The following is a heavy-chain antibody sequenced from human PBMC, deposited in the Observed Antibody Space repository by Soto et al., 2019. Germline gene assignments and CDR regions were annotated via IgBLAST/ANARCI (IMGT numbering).Heavy chain of an antibody. Sequence: ASVKVSCKASGYTFTSYGISWVRQAPGQGLEWMGWISAYNGNTNYAQKLQGRVTMTTDTSTRTAYMELRSLRSDHTAVYYCARDHRGGGNYYYYGMDVWGQGTTVTVS. CDR3: ARDHRGGGNYYYYGMDV. CDR2: ISAYNGNT. CDR1: GYTFTSYG. D-gene: IGHD3-16*01. J-gene: IGHJ6*02. V-gene: IGHV1-18*01.